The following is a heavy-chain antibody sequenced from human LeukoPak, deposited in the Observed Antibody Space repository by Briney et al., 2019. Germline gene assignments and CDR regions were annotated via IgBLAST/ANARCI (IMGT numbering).Heavy chain of an antibody. Sequence: PGGSLRLSCVGSGFPFNSYAMSWVRQAPGKGLEWVSVIYSGGSTYYADSVKGRFTISRDNSKNTLYLQMNSLRAEDTAVYYCARASFTSIAVAGTGGYWGQGTLVTVSS. J-gene: IGHJ4*02. D-gene: IGHD6-19*01. V-gene: IGHV3-66*01. CDR2: IYSGGST. CDR1: GFPFNSYA. CDR3: ARASFTSIAVAGTGGY.